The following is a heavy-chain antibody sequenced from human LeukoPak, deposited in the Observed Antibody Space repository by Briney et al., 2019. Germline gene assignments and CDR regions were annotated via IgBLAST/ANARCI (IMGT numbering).Heavy chain of an antibody. CDR2: IIPILGIA. CDR3: ARKVLGEWLLGEAFDI. CDR1: GGSFSSYT. D-gene: IGHD3-3*01. Sequence: SVKVSCKASGGSFSSYTISWVRQAPGQGLEWMGRIIPILGIANYAQKFQGRVTITADKSTSTAYMELSSLRSEDTAVYYCARKVLGEWLLGEAFDIWGQGTMVTVSS. V-gene: IGHV1-69*02. J-gene: IGHJ3*02.